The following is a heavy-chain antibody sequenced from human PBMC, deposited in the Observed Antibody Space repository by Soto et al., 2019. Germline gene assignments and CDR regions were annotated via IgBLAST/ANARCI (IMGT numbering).Heavy chain of an antibody. D-gene: IGHD2-21*02. CDR2: ISGSGGST. CDR1: GFTFSSYA. Sequence: EVQLLESGGGLVQPGGSLRLSCAASGFTFSSYAMSWVRQAPGKGLEWVSAISGSGGSTYYADPVKGRFTISRDNSKNTLYLQMNSLRAEDTAVYYCAKLPHIVVVTAIHTPYFDYWGQGTLVTVSS. V-gene: IGHV3-23*01. J-gene: IGHJ4*02. CDR3: AKLPHIVVVTAIHTPYFDY.